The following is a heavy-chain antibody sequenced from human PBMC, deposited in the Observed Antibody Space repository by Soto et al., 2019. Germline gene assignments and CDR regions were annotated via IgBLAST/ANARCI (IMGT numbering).Heavy chain of an antibody. D-gene: IGHD4-17*01. CDR1: GFTFSSYD. CDR3: AKHFAYGGPFDY. J-gene: IGHJ4*02. CDR2: ISGGGFNT. Sequence: GGSLRLSCAASGFTFSSYDMSWVRQAPGKGLEWVSSISGGGFNTYYADSVKGRFTISRDNSKNTLYLQMNSLRAEDTAVYYCAKHFAYGGPFDYWGQGTLVTVSS. V-gene: IGHV3-23*01.